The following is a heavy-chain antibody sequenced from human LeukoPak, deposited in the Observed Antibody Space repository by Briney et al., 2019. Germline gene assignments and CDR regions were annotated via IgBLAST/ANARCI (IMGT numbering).Heavy chain of an antibody. V-gene: IGHV3-64*01. CDR1: GFTFSSYA. CDR3: ARAESYYYGMDV. J-gene: IGHJ6*02. CDR2: LSSNGGST. Sequence: AGSLSLYCAASGFTFSSYAMHWVRQAPGKGLEYVSALSSNGGSTYYANSVKGRFTISRDNSKNTLYLQMGSLRAEDMAVYYCARAESYYYGMDVWGQGTTVTVSS.